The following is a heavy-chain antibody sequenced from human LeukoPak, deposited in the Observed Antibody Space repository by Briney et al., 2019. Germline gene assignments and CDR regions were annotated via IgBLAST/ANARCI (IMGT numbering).Heavy chain of an antibody. J-gene: IGHJ3*02. CDR2: IYYSGST. CDR1: GGSISSGGYY. V-gene: IGHV4-31*03. CDR3: ARDLSLDI. Sequence: PSETLSLTCTVSGGSISSGGYYWSWLRQHPGKGLEWIGYIYYSGSTHYNPSLKSRVTISVDTSKNQFSLKLSSVTAADTAVYYCARDLSLDIWGQGTMVTVSS.